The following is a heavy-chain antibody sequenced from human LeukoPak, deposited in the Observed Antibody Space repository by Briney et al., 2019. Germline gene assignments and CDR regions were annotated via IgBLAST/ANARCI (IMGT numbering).Heavy chain of an antibody. J-gene: IGHJ4*02. D-gene: IGHD3-10*01. V-gene: IGHV1-18*01. CDR1: GHSFTSYG. CDR3: ARELYASGLGDY. CDR2: ISIYNGST. Sequence: ASVKVSCKASGHSFTSYGLSWVRQAPGQGLEWMGWISIYNGSTNYTQKLQGRLTMTRDTSTSTAYMELRGLKSDDTAIYYCARELYASGLGDYWGQGTLVTVSS.